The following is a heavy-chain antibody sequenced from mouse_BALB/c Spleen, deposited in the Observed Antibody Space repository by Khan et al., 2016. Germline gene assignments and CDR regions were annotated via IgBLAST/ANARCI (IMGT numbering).Heavy chain of an antibody. Sequence: VELVESGGGLVKPGGSLKLSCAASGFTFSSYAMSWVRQSPEKRLEWVAEISSGGSYTYYPDTVTGRFTISRDNAKNTLYLEMSSLRSEDTAMYYCARAYSPYWGQGTLVTVSA. CDR2: ISSGGSYT. CDR1: GFTFSSYA. CDR3: ARAYSPY. V-gene: IGHV5-9-4*01. D-gene: IGHD2-12*01. J-gene: IGHJ3*01.